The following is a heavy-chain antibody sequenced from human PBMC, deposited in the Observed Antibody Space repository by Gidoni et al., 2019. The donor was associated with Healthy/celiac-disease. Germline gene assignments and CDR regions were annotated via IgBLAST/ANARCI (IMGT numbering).Heavy chain of an antibody. D-gene: IGHD6-13*01. V-gene: IGHV1-18*01. Sequence: QVQLVLSGAEVKKPGASVKVSCKASGFTFTSSGLSWVRQAPGQGLEWMGWISAYNGNTNYAQKLQGRVTMTTDTSTSTDYMELRGLRSDDTAVYYCAREGIAAAGFGLEEVDYWGQGTLVTVSS. CDR2: ISAYNGNT. CDR1: GFTFTSSG. J-gene: IGHJ4*02. CDR3: AREGIAAAGFGLEEVDY.